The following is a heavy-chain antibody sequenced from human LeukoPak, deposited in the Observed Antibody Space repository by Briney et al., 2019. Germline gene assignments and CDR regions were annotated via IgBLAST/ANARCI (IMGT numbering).Heavy chain of an antibody. D-gene: IGHD6-19*01. CDR1: GGSISSDNYF. Sequence: SETLSLTCTVSGGSISSDNYFWNWIRQPAGKGLEWIGRIFTSGSTHYNPSLDSRVTISLDTFTNQFSLKLSSVTAADTAVYYCAREGFDSGWYSDTWGQGTLVTVSS. J-gene: IGHJ4*02. CDR2: IFTSGST. V-gene: IGHV4-61*02. CDR3: AREGFDSGWYSDT.